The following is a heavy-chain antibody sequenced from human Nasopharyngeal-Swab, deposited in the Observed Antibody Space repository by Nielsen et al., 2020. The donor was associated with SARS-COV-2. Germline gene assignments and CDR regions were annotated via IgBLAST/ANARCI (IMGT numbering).Heavy chain of an antibody. CDR2: INPSGGST. V-gene: IGHV1-46*01. D-gene: IGHD6-19*01. CDR1: GYTFTSYY. Sequence: SVKVSCKASGYTFTSYYMHWVRQAPGQGLEWMGIINPSGGSTSYAQKFQGRVTMTRDTSTSTVYMELSSLRSEDTAVYYCARDRGIAVAGTGYGMDVWGQGTTVTVSS. CDR3: ARDRGIAVAGTGYGMDV. J-gene: IGHJ6*02.